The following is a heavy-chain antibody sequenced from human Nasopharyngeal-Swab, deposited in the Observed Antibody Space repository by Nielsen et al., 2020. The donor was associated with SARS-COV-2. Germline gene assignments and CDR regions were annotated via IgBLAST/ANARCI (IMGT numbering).Heavy chain of an antibody. CDR2: IIPIFGTA. Sequence: SVKVSCKASGGTFSSYAISWVRQAPGQGLEWMGGIIPIFGTANYAQKFQGRVTITADESTSTAYMELSSLGSEDTAVYYCARDQAGGGVLGYWGQGTLVTVSS. V-gene: IGHV1-69*13. CDR1: GGTFSSYA. J-gene: IGHJ4*02. D-gene: IGHD2-8*02. CDR3: ARDQAGGGVLGY.